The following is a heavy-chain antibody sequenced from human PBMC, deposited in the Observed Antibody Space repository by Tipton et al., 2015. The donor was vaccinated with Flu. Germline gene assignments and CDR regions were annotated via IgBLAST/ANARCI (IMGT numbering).Heavy chain of an antibody. V-gene: IGHV3-9*01. CDR1: GFTFDDYA. Sequence: SLRLSCAASGFTFDDYAMHWVRQAPGKGLEWVSGISWNSGSIGYADSVKGRFTISRDNAKNSLYLQMNSLRAEDTALYYCIAPNYWGQGTLVTVSS. J-gene: IGHJ4*02. D-gene: IGHD6-13*01. CDR3: IAPNY. CDR2: ISWNSGSI.